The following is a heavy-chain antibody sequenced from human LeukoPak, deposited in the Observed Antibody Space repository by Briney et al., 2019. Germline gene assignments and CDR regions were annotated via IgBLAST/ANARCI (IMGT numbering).Heavy chain of an antibody. Sequence: SETLSLTCTVSGGSISSYYWSWIRQPPGKGLEWIGYIYYSGSTNYNPSLKSRVTISVDTSKNQFSLKLSSVTAADTAVYYCARAAAGTPEYFQHWGQGTLVTVSS. CDR2: IYYSGST. CDR3: ARAAAGTPEYFQH. CDR1: GGSISSYY. D-gene: IGHD6-13*01. V-gene: IGHV4-59*01. J-gene: IGHJ1*01.